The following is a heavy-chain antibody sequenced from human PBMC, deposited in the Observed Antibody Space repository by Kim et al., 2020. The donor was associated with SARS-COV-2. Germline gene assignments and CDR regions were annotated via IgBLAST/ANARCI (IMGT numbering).Heavy chain of an antibody. CDR2: IIPIFGTA. CDR3: ARDRVVVVTAIQQPDAFDI. CDR1: GGTFSSYA. J-gene: IGHJ3*02. V-gene: IGHV1-69*13. D-gene: IGHD2-21*02. Sequence: SVKVSCKASGGTFSSYAISWVRQAPGQGLEWMGGIIPIFGTANYAQKFQGRVTITADESTSTAYMELSSLRSEDTAVYYCARDRVVVVTAIQQPDAFDIWGQGTMVTVSS.